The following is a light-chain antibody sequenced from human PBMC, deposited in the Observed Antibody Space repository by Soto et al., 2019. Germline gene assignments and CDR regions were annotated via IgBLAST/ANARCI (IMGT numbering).Light chain of an antibody. CDR3: QQYNNYFWA. CDR2: KAS. J-gene: IGKJ1*01. CDR1: QTINTW. V-gene: IGKV1-5*03. Sequence: DIPMTQSPTTVSASVGDRVTITCRASQTINTWLAWYQQKPGKAPKLLILKASTLESGVPSRFSGSGSGTEFTLTISSLQPDDLGTYYCQQYNNYFWAFGQGTRVEIK.